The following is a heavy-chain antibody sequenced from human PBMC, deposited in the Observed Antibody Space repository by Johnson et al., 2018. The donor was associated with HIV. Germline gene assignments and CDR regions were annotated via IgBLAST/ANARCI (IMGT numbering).Heavy chain of an antibody. J-gene: IGHJ3*02. CDR1: GFTFSSYG. V-gene: IGHV3-30*18. CDR2: ISSDGSNK. Sequence: VQLVESGGGVVQPGRSLRLSCAASGFTFSSYGMHWVRQAPGKGLAWVAVISSDGSNKYYGDSVQGRFTISRDNSKNTLYLQMNSLRAEDTAVYYCAKDPQADYAFDIWGQGTMVTVSS. CDR3: AKDPQADYAFDI.